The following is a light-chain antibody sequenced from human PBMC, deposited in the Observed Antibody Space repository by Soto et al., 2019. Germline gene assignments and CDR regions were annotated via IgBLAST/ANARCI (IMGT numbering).Light chain of an antibody. J-gene: IGKJ1*01. CDR3: QQYNSYPWT. CDR2: KVF. Sequence: DIQMTQSPSTLSASVGDRVTITGRASQSINNWLAWYQQKPWKDPKLLIYKVFSLESGVPSRFSGRVSGTELILTIRSLPPDDFAPYYCQQYNSYPWTFGQGTKVNIK. CDR1: QSINNW. V-gene: IGKV1-5*03.